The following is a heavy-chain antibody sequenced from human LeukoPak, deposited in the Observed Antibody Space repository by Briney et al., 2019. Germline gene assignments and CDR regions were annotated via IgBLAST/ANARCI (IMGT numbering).Heavy chain of an antibody. Sequence: GGSLRLSCAASGLTFSSYAVSWVRQAPGKGLEWVSAISGAGDNAFYADSVKGRFTISRDNSKNTLYLQMNSLRAEDTAVYYCAKDFRGSGYFFDYWGQGTLVIVSS. D-gene: IGHD2-15*01. CDR3: AKDFRGSGYFFDY. V-gene: IGHV3-23*01. CDR2: ISGAGDNA. J-gene: IGHJ4*02. CDR1: GLTFSSYA.